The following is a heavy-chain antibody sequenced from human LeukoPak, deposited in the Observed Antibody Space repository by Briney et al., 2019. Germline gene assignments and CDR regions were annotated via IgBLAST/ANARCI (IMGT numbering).Heavy chain of an antibody. Sequence: GGSLRLSCAASGFTFSSYWMSWVRQAPGKGLEWVANIKQDGSEKYYVDSVKGRFTISRDNAKNSLYLQMNSLRAEDTAVYYCARDLYYDSSGYYSPHYWGQGTLVTVSS. J-gene: IGHJ4*02. CDR1: GFTFSSYW. CDR3: ARDLYYDSSGYYSPHY. V-gene: IGHV3-7*01. CDR2: IKQDGSEK. D-gene: IGHD3-22*01.